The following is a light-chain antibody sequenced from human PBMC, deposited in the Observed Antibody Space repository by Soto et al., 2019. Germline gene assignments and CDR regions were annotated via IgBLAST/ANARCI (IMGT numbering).Light chain of an antibody. CDR2: AAS. CDR3: QQHNSYPPT. CDR1: QSISSY. V-gene: IGKV1-17*01. J-gene: IGKJ1*01. Sequence: DIQMTQPPSSLSASVGDRVTITCRASQSISSYLNWYQQKPGKAPKRLIYAASSLQSGVPSRFSGSGSGTEFTLTISSLQPEDFATYYCQQHNSYPPTFGQGTKVDIK.